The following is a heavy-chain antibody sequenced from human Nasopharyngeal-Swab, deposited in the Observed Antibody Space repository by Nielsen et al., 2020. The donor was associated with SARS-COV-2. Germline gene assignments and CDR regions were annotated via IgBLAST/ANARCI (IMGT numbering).Heavy chain of an antibody. D-gene: IGHD3-3*01. Sequence: ASVKVSCKASGYRFTSTGISWVRQAPGQGLEWMGWINGYNGDTHSAQKFQGRVTLPIDKSTSTAYMELRSLKVDDTAVYYCAKLGSKDSDFWSGQYMDVWGKGTTVTVSS. V-gene: IGHV1-18*04. CDR3: AKLGSKDSDFWSGQYMDV. CDR1: GYRFTSTG. CDR2: INGYNGDT. J-gene: IGHJ6*03.